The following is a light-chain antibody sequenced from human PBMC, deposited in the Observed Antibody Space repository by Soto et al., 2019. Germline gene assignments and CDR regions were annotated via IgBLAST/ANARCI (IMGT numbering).Light chain of an antibody. V-gene: IGKV1-5*03. CDR3: QHYNSYSEA. CDR2: KAS. CDR1: QSISSW. Sequence: DIQMTQSPSTMSASVGDRVTITCRASQSISSWLAWYQQKPGKAPKLPIYKASTLKSGVPSRFSGSGSGTEFTLTISSLQPDDFATYYCQHYNSYSEAFGQGTKVELK. J-gene: IGKJ1*01.